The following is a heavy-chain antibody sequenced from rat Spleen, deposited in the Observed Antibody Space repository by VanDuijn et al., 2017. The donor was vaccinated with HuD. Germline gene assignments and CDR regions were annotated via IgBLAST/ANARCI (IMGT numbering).Heavy chain of an antibody. D-gene: IGHD4-3*01. V-gene: IGHV5-31*01. J-gene: IGHJ2*01. Sequence: EVQLVESGGGLVQPGRSLKLSCVASGFTFNNYWMTWIRQAPGKGLEWVASITHTDSSTYHPDSVRGRFTISRDNAKSTLYLQMNSLRSEDTATYYCAVAGYGYWGQGVVVTVSS. CDR2: ITHTDSST. CDR1: GFTFNNYW. CDR3: AVAGYGY.